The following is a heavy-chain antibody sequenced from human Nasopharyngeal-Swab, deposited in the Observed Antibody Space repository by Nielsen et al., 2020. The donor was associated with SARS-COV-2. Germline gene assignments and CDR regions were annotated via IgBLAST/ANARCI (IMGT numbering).Heavy chain of an antibody. J-gene: IGHJ3*02. D-gene: IGHD6-19*01. V-gene: IGHV3-9*01. Sequence: SLKISCAASGFTFDDYAMHWVRQAPGKGLEWVSGISWNSGSIGYADSVKGRFTISRDNAKNSLYLQMNSLRAEDTALYYCARDHSSGWYRVSYDAFDIWGQGTMVTVSS. CDR1: GFTFDDYA. CDR3: ARDHSSGWYRVSYDAFDI. CDR2: ISWNSGSI.